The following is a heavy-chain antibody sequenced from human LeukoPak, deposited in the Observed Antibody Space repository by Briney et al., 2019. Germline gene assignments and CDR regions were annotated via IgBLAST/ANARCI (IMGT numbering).Heavy chain of an antibody. CDR3: ASRIAVAGTNQGDAFDI. V-gene: IGHV4-59*08. D-gene: IGHD6-19*01. CDR1: GGSISSYY. Sequence: SETLSLTCTVSGGSISSYYWSWIRQPPGKGLEWIGYIYYSGSTNYNPSLKSRVSISVDTSKNQFSLKLSSVTAADTAVYYCASRIAVAGTNQGDAFDIWGQGTMVTVSS. CDR2: IYYSGST. J-gene: IGHJ3*02.